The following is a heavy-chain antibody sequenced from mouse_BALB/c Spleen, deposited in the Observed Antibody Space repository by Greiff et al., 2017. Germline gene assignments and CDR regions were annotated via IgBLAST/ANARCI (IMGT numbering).Heavy chain of an antibody. J-gene: IGHJ4*01. CDR2: IWAGGST. CDR1: GFSLTSYG. D-gene: IGHD5-1*01. Sequence: VQLKESGPGLVAPSQSLSITCTVSGFSLTSYGVHWVRQPPGKGLEWLGVIWAGGSTNYNSALMSRLSISKDNSKSQVFLKMNSLQTDDTAMYYCARAPPSTFYAMDYWGQGTSVTVSS. V-gene: IGHV2-9*02. CDR3: ARAPPSTFYAMDY.